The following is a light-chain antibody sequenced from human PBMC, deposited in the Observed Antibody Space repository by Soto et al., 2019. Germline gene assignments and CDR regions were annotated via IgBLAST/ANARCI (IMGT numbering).Light chain of an antibody. V-gene: IGKV3-20*01. CDR2: GTS. Sequence: EIVLTQSPGTLSLSPGEGATLSCRASQSVGSTYLAWYQHKPGQAPRLLIYGTSNRATGIPDRFSGGGSGTDFTLTISRLELYDLAVYYYQQYDNSLWTFGQGTSVDIK. J-gene: IGKJ1*01. CDR3: QQYDNSLWT. CDR1: QSVGSTY.